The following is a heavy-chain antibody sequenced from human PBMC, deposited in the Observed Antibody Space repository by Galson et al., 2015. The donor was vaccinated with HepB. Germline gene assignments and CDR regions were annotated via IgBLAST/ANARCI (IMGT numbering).Heavy chain of an antibody. CDR2: IYSGGST. V-gene: IGHV3-53*04. Sequence: SLRLSCAASGFTVSSNYMSWVRQAPGKGLEWVSVIYSGGSTYYADSVKGRFTISRHNSKNTLYLQMNSLRAEDTAVYYCARSVPQYSSSWYVPFQHWGQGTLVTVSS. CDR3: ARSVPQYSSSWYVPFQH. D-gene: IGHD6-13*01. CDR1: GFTVSSNY. J-gene: IGHJ1*01.